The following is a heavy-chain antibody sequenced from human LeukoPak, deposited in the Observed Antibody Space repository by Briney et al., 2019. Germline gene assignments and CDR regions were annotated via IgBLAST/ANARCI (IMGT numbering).Heavy chain of an antibody. Sequence: GGSLRLSCAASGFTFSSYSMNWVRQAPGKGLEWVSSISSSSSYIYYADSVKGRFTISRDNAKNSLYLQMNSLRAEDTAVYYCARGRRDGYPFDYWGQGTLVTVSS. CDR2: ISSSSSYI. V-gene: IGHV3-21*01. CDR3: ARGRRDGYPFDY. J-gene: IGHJ4*02. D-gene: IGHD5-24*01. CDR1: GFTFSSYS.